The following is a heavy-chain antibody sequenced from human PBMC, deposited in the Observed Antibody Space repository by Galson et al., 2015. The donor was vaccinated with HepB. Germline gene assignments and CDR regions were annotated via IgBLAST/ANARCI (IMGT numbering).Heavy chain of an antibody. D-gene: IGHD3-10*01. V-gene: IGHV3-23*01. CDR2: ISGGVGTT. Sequence: SLRLSCAASGFTFNNYVMSWVRQAPGKGLEWVSSISGGVGTTYYGDSVKGRFSMSRDNSRSTLYLQMHSLRVEDTAIYYCAKEGILLWRYGMDVWGQGTTVTVSS. CDR3: AKEGILLWRYGMDV. J-gene: IGHJ6*02. CDR1: GFTFNNYV.